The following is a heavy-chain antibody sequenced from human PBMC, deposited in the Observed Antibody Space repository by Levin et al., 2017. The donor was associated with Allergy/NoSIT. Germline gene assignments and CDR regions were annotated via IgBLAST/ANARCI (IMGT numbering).Heavy chain of an antibody. CDR3: TRLDALTAPPVGY. CDR2: IRSKTYSYAT. J-gene: IGHJ4*02. D-gene: IGHD2-21*02. V-gene: IGHV3-73*01. Sequence: GGSLRLSCAASGFTFSASAIHWVRQASGKGLEWVGRIRSKTYSYATEYGASVTGRFAISRDDSKNTAYLEMNSLKAEDTAVYYCTRLDALTAPPVGYWGQGTLVTVSS. CDR1: GFTFSASA.